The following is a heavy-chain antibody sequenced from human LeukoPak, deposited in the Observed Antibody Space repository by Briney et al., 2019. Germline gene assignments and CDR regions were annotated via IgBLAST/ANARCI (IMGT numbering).Heavy chain of an antibody. CDR2: ISTGSDTI. D-gene: IGHD1-26*01. CDR1: GFTFSSYT. J-gene: IGHJ6*03. CDR3: ARDPYSGSYGNYYYYFMDV. Sequence: PTGGSLRLSCAASGFTFSSYTLNWVRQAPGKGLEWVSYISTGSDTIYYADSVRGRFTISRDNAKNSLYLQMDSLRAEDTAVYYCARDPYSGSYGNYYYYFMDVWGKGTTVTISS. V-gene: IGHV3-48*01.